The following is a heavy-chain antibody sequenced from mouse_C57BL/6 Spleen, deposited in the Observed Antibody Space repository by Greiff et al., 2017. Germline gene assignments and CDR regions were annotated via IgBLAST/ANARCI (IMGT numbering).Heavy chain of an antibody. CDR3: AVIYYDYGDWFAY. V-gene: IGHV2-6*01. D-gene: IGHD2-4*01. CDR1: GFSLTSYG. J-gene: IGHJ3*01. CDR2: IWGVGST. Sequence: VKLMESGPGLVAPSQSLSITCTVSGFSLTSYGVDWVRQSPGKGLEWLGVIWGVGSTNYNSALKSRLSISKDNSKSQVFLKMNSLQTDDTAMYYCAVIYYDYGDWFAYWGQGTLVTVSA.